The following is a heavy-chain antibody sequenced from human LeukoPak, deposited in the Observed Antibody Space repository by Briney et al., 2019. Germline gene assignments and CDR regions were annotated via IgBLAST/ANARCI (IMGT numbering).Heavy chain of an antibody. CDR3: ARGAAGSYSGIDY. J-gene: IGHJ4*02. D-gene: IGHD6-13*01. Sequence: GGPLRLSCAASGFTFSSYSMNWVRQAPGKGLEWGSSIMSRSSYIYYADSVKGRFTITRDNAKNSLYLQMNSLRAEDTAVYYCARGAAGSYSGIDYWGQGTLVTVSS. CDR1: GFTFSSYS. CDR2: IMSRSSYI. V-gene: IGHV3-21*01.